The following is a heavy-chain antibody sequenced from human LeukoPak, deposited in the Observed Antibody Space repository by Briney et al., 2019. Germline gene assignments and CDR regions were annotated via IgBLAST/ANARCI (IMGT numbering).Heavy chain of an antibody. CDR2: MNPNSGNT. Sequence: GASVKVSCKASGYTFTSYDINWVRQATGQGLEWMGWMNPNSGNTGYAQKFQGGVTMTRNTSISTAYMELSSLRSEDTAVYYCARGPYSSSWYHSPDWFDPWGQGTLVTVSS. D-gene: IGHD6-13*01. CDR3: ARGPYSSSWYHSPDWFDP. V-gene: IGHV1-8*01. CDR1: GYTFTSYD. J-gene: IGHJ5*02.